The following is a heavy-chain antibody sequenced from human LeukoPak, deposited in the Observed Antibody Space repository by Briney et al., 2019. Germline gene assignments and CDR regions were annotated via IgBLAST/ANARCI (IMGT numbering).Heavy chain of an antibody. D-gene: IGHD6-19*01. V-gene: IGHV1-2*02. CDR2: INPKTGGT. J-gene: IGHJ4*02. CDR1: GYTFIDYY. Sequence: SVKVSCKASGYTFIDYYMHWVRQAPGQGLEWMGWINPKTGGTRCSQKFQGRVTMTRDRSISTAYMEVTGLESDDTAVYYCARSSGFSRFDYWGQGALVTVSS. CDR3: ARSSGFSRFDY.